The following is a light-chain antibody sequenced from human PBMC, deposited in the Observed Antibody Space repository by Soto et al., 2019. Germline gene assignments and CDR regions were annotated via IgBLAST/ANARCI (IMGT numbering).Light chain of an antibody. CDR1: QTVSSTY. CDR3: QQYGALPPT. Sequence: EIVLTQFPGALALSPGERVTLYCRASQTVSSTYLAWYHQKRGQDPKVIIYGASNRATGISEGFSGSGSVTDFTLTISRLEPEDFAVYYCQQYGALPPTFGGGTKVQIK. V-gene: IGKV3-20*01. J-gene: IGKJ4*01. CDR2: GAS.